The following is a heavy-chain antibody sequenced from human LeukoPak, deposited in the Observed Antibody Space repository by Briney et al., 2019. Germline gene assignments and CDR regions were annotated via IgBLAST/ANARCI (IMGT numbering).Heavy chain of an antibody. CDR1: GYTFTGYY. V-gene: IGHV1-2*02. CDR3: ARGRGMSYSGYAY. CDR2: INPNSGGT. D-gene: IGHD5-12*01. J-gene: IGHJ4*02. Sequence: EASVTVSCKASGYTFTGYYIHWVRQAPGQGLEWMGWINPNSGGTNYAQKFQGRVTMTRDTSISTAYMELSRLRSDDTAVYYCARGRGMSYSGYAYWGQGTLVTVSS.